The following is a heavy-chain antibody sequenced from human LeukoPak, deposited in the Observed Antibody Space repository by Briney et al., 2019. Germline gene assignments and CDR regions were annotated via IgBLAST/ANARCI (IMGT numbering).Heavy chain of an antibody. CDR2: IYYTGST. CDR1: GGSISTYY. Sequence: SETLSLTCAVSGGSISTYYWSWIRQPPEKGLEWVGYIYYTGSTNYNPSLKSRITMSVDMSENQCFLKLSSVTAADTAVYYSARDLGTGRYYPFEFWGQGTLVTVSS. D-gene: IGHD1-26*01. J-gene: IGHJ4*02. CDR3: ARDLGTGRYYPFEF. V-gene: IGHV4-59*01.